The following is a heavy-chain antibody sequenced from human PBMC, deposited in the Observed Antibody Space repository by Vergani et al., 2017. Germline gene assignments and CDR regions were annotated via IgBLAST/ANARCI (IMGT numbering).Heavy chain of an antibody. CDR2: ISHDGSGS. CDR1: GFTFSNFG. D-gene: IGHD3-10*02. V-gene: IGHV3-30*18. CDR3: AKAAGMGITVSATIDS. J-gene: IGHJ4*02. Sequence: QAKLVESGGGVVQPGGSLRLSCAASGFTFSNFGMHWVRQAPGKGLEWVALISHDGSGSFYGTSVTGRLTISRDNSKNTLFLQLSSLKAEDTSVYYCAKAAGMGITVSATIDSWGQGTLVLVSS.